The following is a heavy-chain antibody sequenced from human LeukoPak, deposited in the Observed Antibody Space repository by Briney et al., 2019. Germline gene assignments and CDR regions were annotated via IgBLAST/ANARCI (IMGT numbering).Heavy chain of an antibody. CDR2: IYYSGST. Sequence: SETLSLTCTVSGGSISSYYWSWIRQPPGKGLEWIGSIYYSGSTYYNPSLKSRVTISVDTSKNQFSLKLSSVTAADTAVYYCARELTVSTWIQLWSGAFDIWGQGTMVTVSS. CDR3: ARELTVSTWIQLWSGAFDI. J-gene: IGHJ3*02. D-gene: IGHD5-18*01. CDR1: GGSISSYY. V-gene: IGHV4-59*12.